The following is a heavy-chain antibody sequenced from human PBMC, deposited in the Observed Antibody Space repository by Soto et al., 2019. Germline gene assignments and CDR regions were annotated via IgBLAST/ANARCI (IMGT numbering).Heavy chain of an antibody. D-gene: IGHD2-15*01. CDR1: GFTFSSYA. Sequence: EVQLLESGGGLVQPGGSLRLSCAASGFTFSSYAMSWVRQAPGKGLEWVSVISGSGAGTYYADSVKGRFIISRDNSKNTVYLQMNGLRAEDTAVYYCAKFLVVGPPGYGMDVWGQGTTVTVSS. CDR2: ISGSGAGT. J-gene: IGHJ6*02. V-gene: IGHV3-23*01. CDR3: AKFLVVGPPGYGMDV.